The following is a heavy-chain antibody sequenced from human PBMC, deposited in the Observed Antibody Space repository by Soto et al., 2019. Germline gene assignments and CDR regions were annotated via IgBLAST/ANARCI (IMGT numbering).Heavy chain of an antibody. CDR1: GFTFSDYY. V-gene: IGHV3-11*01. Sequence: PGGSLRLSCAASGFTFSDYYMTWIRQAPGKGLEWVSYISSSGSTIYYADSVKGRFTISRDNAKNSLYLQMNSLRAEDTAVYYCARNGVAAPPFYFDYWGQGTLVTVSS. J-gene: IGHJ4*02. CDR3: ARNGVAAPPFYFDY. CDR2: ISSSGSTI. D-gene: IGHD2-15*01.